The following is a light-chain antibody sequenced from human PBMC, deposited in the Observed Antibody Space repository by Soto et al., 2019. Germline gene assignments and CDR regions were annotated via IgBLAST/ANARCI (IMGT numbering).Light chain of an antibody. CDR2: EVS. V-gene: IGLV2-14*01. CDR3: SSSTSSSTL. CDR1: SSDVGRYNY. J-gene: IGLJ1*01. Sequence: QSVLTQPASVSGSPGQSISISCTGTSSDVGRYNYVSWYQQHPGKAPKLMIYEVSDRPSGISSRFSGSKSGNTASLTISGLQTEDEADYYCSSSTSSSTLFGTGTKVTVL.